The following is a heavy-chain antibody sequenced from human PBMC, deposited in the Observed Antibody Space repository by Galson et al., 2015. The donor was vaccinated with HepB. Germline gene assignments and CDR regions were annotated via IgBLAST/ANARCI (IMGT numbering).Heavy chain of an antibody. CDR1: GFTFSSYA. CDR3: AKGMVVAAIPYGLDV. V-gene: IGHV3-23*01. D-gene: IGHD2-15*01. J-gene: IGHJ6*02. CDR2: ISGSGGST. Sequence: SLRLSCAASGFTFSSYAINWVRQAPGKGLEWVSAISGSGGSTYYADSVKGRFTISRDNSKNTLYLEMKNLRAEDTAVYYCAKGMVVAAIPYGLDVWGQGTTVTVSS.